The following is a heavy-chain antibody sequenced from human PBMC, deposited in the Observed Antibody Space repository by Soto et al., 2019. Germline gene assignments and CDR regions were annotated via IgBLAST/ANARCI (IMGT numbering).Heavy chain of an antibody. J-gene: IGHJ4*02. Sequence: SETLSLTCTVSGGSISSGGYYWSWIRQHPGKGLEWIGYIYYSGSTNYNPSLKSRVTISVDTSKNQFSLKLSSVTAADTAVYYCARVQVITMIQSTYFDYWGQGTLVTVSS. CDR1: GGSISSGGYY. CDR2: IYYSGST. D-gene: IGHD3-22*01. CDR3: ARVQVITMIQSTYFDY. V-gene: IGHV4-61*08.